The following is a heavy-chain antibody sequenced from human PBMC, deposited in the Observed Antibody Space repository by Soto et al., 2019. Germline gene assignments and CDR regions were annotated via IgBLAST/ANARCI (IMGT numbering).Heavy chain of an antibody. V-gene: IGHV3-74*01. Sequence: GGSLRLSCAASGFTFSSYWMHWVRQAPGKGLVWVSRINSDGSSTSYADSVKGRFTISRDNAKNTLYLQMNSLRAEDTAVYYCARVSYGGSYDYWGQGTLVTVSS. CDR3: ARVSYGGSYDY. J-gene: IGHJ4*02. CDR2: INSDGSST. D-gene: IGHD2-15*01. CDR1: GFTFSSYW.